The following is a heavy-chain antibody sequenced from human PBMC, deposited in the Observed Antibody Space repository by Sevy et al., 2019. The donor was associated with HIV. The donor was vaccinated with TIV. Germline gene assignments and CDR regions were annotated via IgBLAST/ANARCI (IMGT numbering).Heavy chain of an antibody. V-gene: IGHV3-7*03. J-gene: IGHJ6*02. CDR1: RFTFSNVW. Sequence: GGSLRLSCAASRFTFSNVWMSWVRQAPGKGPEWVANIMRDGSEKYYVASVKGRFTISRDNAKTSLYLQMNSLRVEDTAVYYCARDCSSASCLWGMDVWGQGTMVTVSS. D-gene: IGHD2-2*01. CDR2: IMRDGSEK. CDR3: ARDCSSASCLWGMDV.